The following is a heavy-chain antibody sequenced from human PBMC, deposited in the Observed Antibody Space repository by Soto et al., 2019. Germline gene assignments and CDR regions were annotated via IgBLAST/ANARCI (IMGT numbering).Heavy chain of an antibody. CDR3: ARDPSGSYYFDY. CDR2: ISYDGSNK. CDR1: GFTFSSYA. J-gene: IGHJ4*02. V-gene: IGHV3-30-3*01. D-gene: IGHD1-26*01. Sequence: QVQLVESGGGVVQPGRSLRLSCAASGFTFSSYAMHCVRQAPGKGLEWVAVISYDGSNKYYADSVKGRFTISRDNSKNTLYLQMNSLRAEDTAVYYCARDPSGSYYFDYWGQGTLVTVSS.